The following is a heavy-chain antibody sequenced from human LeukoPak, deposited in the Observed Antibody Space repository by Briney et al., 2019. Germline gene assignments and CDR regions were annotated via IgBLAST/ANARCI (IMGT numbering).Heavy chain of an antibody. CDR2: FYRTGNT. V-gene: IGHV4-38-2*02. CDR1: GYSINSGFY. Sequence: PSETLSLTCTVSGYSINSGFYWGWIRQPPGERREWIGNFYRTGNTYYNPSLKSRVTISMDTSNNQFSLKLTSVTAADTAVYYCARVGGQGTSYLEAFDIWGQGTMVTVSS. CDR3: ARVGGQGTSYLEAFDI. J-gene: IGHJ3*02. D-gene: IGHD4-23*01.